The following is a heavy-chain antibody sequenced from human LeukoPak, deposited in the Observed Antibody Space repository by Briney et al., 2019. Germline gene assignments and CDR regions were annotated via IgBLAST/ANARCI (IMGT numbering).Heavy chain of an antibody. CDR3: ARSVVVAARAPYFDY. CDR1: GFTFSSYA. Sequence: GGTLRLSCAASGFTFSSYAMHWVRQAPGKGLEWVAVISYDGSNKYNADSVKGGFTISRDNSKNMLYLQMNSLRAEDTAVYYCARSVVVAARAPYFDYWGQGTLVTVSS. D-gene: IGHD2-15*01. V-gene: IGHV3-30*04. J-gene: IGHJ4*02. CDR2: ISYDGSNK.